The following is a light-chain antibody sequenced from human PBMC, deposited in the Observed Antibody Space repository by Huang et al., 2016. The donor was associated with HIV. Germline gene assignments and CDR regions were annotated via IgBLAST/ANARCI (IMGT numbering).Light chain of an antibody. Sequence: DIVMTQSPDSLAVSLGERATVNCKSSQTILYSSKNKNYLAWYQQKPGQPPKLLIYWASTRESGVPDRFSGSGSGTDFTRTISSLQAEDVAVYYCQQYFETPLTFGGGTKVEIK. CDR2: WAS. CDR1: QTILYSSKNKNY. CDR3: QQYFETPLT. V-gene: IGKV4-1*01. J-gene: IGKJ4*01.